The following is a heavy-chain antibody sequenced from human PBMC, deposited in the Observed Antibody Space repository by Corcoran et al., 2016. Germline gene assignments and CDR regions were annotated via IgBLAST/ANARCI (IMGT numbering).Heavy chain of an antibody. CDR3: TLSGSYYFRYYFDY. Sequence: EVQLVESGGGLVQPGRSLRLSCTASGFTFGDYAMSWFRQAPGKGLEWVGFIRSKAYGGTTEYAASVKGRFTISRDDSKSIAYLQMNSRKTEDTAVYYCTLSGSYYFRYYFDYCGQGTRFSVSS. V-gene: IGHV3-49*03. D-gene: IGHD1-26*01. J-gene: IGHJ4*02. CDR2: IRSKAYGGTT. CDR1: GFTFGDYA.